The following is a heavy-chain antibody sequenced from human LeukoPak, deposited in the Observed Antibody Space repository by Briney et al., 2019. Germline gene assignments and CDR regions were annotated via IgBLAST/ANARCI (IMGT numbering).Heavy chain of an antibody. J-gene: IGHJ4*02. CDR1: GYTFTGYY. Sequence: ASVKVSCKASGYTFTGYYMHWVRQAPGQGLEWMGWINPNSGGTNYAQKLQGRVTMTRDTSISTAYMELSRLRSDDTAVYYCARVMVRGVRAPSSYYFDYWGQGTLVTVSS. CDR2: INPNSGGT. CDR3: ARVMVRGVRAPSSYYFDY. V-gene: IGHV1-2*02. D-gene: IGHD3-10*01.